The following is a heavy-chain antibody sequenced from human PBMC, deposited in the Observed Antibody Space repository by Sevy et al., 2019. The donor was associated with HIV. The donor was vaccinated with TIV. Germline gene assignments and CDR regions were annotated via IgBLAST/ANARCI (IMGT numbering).Heavy chain of an antibody. CDR1: GFPFSSYA. Sequence: GGSLRLSCAASGFPFSSYAMSWVRQAPGRGLEWVSVIYSGSSTYYADSVKGRFSISRDNSKNTVYLQMNSLRADDSAVYYCAREYCTSTSCHYYFGMDVWGQGTTVTVSS. CDR3: AREYCTSTSCHYYFGMDV. D-gene: IGHD2-2*01. J-gene: IGHJ6*02. V-gene: IGHV3-53*01. CDR2: IYSGSST.